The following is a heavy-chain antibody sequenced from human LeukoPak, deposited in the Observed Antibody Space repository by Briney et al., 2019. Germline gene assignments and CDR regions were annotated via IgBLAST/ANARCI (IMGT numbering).Heavy chain of an antibody. CDR3: ASDYYGSGSGVFDP. CDR1: GFTFSSYW. CDR2: IKKDGSEN. D-gene: IGHD3-10*01. J-gene: IGHJ5*02. V-gene: IGHV3-7*01. Sequence: GGSLRLSCAASGFTFSSYWMSWVRQAPGKGLEWVANIKKDGSENYYVDSVKGRFTISRDNAKKSLYLQMKSLRAEDTAVYYCASDYYGSGSGVFDPWGQGTLVTVSS.